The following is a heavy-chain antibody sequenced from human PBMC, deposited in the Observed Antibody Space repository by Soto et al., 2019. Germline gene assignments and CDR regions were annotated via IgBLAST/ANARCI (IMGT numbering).Heavy chain of an antibody. J-gene: IGHJ4*02. V-gene: IGHV4-59*01. CDR1: GGSISSYY. CDR2: IYYSGST. Sequence: SETLSLTCTVSGGSISSYYWSWIRQPPGKGLEWIGYIYYSGSTNYNPSLKSRVTISVDTSKNQFSLKLSSVTAADTAVYYCARTHYFNINWYFYHWGQGALVTVSS. CDR3: ARTHYFNINWYFYH. D-gene: IGHD1-1*01.